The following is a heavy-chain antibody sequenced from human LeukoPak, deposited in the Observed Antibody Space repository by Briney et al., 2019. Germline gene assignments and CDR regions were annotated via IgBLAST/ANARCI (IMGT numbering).Heavy chain of an antibody. CDR2: ISWNSGSI. V-gene: IGHV3-9*01. CDR3: ARESNDFLTGYYDY. Sequence: PGGSLRLSCAASGFTFDDYAMHGVRQAPGKGLEWVSGISWNSGSIGYADSVKGRFTISRENAKNSVYLQMDSLRAEDTAVYYCARESNDFLTGYYDYWGQGILVTVSS. J-gene: IGHJ4*02. CDR1: GFTFDDYA. D-gene: IGHD3-9*01.